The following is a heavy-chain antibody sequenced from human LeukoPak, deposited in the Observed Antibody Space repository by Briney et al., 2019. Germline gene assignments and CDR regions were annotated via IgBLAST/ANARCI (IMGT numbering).Heavy chain of an antibody. D-gene: IGHD2/OR15-2a*01. CDR3: ASYLTSIPSGMDV. CDR2: ISTDGSSR. J-gene: IGHJ6*02. Sequence: GGSLRLSCAASGFTFSSYWMHWLRQEPRKRLVWVSRISTDGSSRSYADSVKGRFTISRDNGKNTLYLQMNSLRGEDTAVYYCASYLTSIPSGMDVWGQGATVTVSS. V-gene: IGHV3-74*01. CDR1: GFTFSSYW.